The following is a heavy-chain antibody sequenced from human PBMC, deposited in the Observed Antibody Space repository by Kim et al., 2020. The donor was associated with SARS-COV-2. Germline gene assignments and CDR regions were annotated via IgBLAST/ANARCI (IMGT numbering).Heavy chain of an antibody. Sequence: GGSLRLSCAASGLTFSNYGMHWVRRAPGKGLEWVAVITYDGSNKYYADSVKGRFTISRDNSKNTLYLQMNSLRAEDTAVYYCAKDQSTYYDFWSGYFWGQGTLVTVSS. V-gene: IGHV3-30*18. CDR3: AKDQSTYYDFWSGYF. J-gene: IGHJ4*02. CDR2: ITYDGSNK. CDR1: GLTFSNYG. D-gene: IGHD3-3*01.